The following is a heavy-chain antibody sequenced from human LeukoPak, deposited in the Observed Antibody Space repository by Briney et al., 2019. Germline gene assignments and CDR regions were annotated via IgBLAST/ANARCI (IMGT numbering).Heavy chain of an antibody. J-gene: IGHJ4*02. CDR3: ARGVDYDYFDY. V-gene: IGHV3-53*01. CDR1: GFTFSSYA. Sequence: PGGSLRLSCAASGFTFSSYAMHWVRQAPGKGLEWVSVIYSGGSTYYADSVKGRFTISRDNSKNTLYLQMNSLRAEDTAVYYCARGVDYDYFDYWGQGTLVTVSS. D-gene: IGHD4/OR15-4a*01. CDR2: IYSGGST.